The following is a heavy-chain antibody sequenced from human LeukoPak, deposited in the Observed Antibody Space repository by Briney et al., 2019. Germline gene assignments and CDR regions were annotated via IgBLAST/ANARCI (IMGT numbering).Heavy chain of an antibody. CDR2: FYSGGSR. V-gene: IGHV3-53*01. D-gene: IGHD4-23*01. CDR1: GFTVSSNY. Sequence: PGGSLRLSCAASGFTVSSNYMSWVRQAPGKGLEWVSVFYSGGSRYYADSVKGRLTISGDNSKNTLYFQMNSLRAEDTAVYYCARGTFYGGNSPFAFDIWGQGTMVTVSS. CDR3: ARGTFYGGNSPFAFDI. J-gene: IGHJ3*02.